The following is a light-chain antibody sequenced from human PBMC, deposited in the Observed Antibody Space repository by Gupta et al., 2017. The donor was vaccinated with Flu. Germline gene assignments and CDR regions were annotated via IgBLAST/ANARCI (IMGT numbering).Light chain of an antibody. CDR1: NTGSKS. J-gene: IGLJ2*01. CDR2: DDS. CDR3: QVWDSSSDHPHVV. V-gene: IGLV3-21*02. Sequence: SYVLTQPPSVSVAPGQTARITCGGNNTGSKSVHWYQQKPGQAPVLVVYDDSDRRSGIPERFSGSNSGNTATLTISRVEAGDEADYYCQVWDSSSDHPHVVFGGGTKLTVL.